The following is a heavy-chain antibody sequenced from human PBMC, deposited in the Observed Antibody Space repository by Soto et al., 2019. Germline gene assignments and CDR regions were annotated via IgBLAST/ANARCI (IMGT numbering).Heavy chain of an antibody. D-gene: IGHD6-6*01. CDR3: ARDKVIAARRVGPRLGMDV. V-gene: IGHV1-69*01. Sequence: QVQLVQSGAEVKKPGSSVKVSCKASGGTFSSYAISWVRQAPGQGLEWMGGIIPIFGTANYAQKVQGRVTITADESTSTAYMELSSLRSEDTAVYYCARDKVIAARRVGPRLGMDVWGQGTTVTVSS. J-gene: IGHJ6*02. CDR1: GGTFSSYA. CDR2: IIPIFGTA.